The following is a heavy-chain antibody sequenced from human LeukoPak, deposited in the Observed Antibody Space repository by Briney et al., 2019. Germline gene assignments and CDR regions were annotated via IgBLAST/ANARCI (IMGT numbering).Heavy chain of an antibody. J-gene: IGHJ4*02. D-gene: IGHD2-2*01. CDR1: GFTFSSYG. CDR2: IRFDGRDK. CDR3: AKDRYSTSSTFTVNPFDY. Sequence: GGSLRLSCAASGFTFSSYGMNWVRQAPGKGLEWVAFIRFDGRDKYYADSVKGRFTISRDNSESTLDLQMNSLRVEDTAVYYCAKDRYSTSSTFTVNPFDYWGQGILVTVSS. V-gene: IGHV3-30*02.